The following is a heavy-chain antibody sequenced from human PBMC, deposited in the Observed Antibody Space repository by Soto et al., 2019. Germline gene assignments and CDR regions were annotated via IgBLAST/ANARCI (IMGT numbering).Heavy chain of an antibody. CDR3: AGDSGYCSSNSCYGGY. V-gene: IGHV1-69*08. CDR1: GGTFSSYT. D-gene: IGHD2-2*01. J-gene: IGHJ4*02. Sequence: QVQLVQSGAEVKKPGSSVKVSCKASGGTFSSYTISWVRQAPGQGLEWMGRIIPILGIANYAQKFQGRVTITADKSTSSAHMGLGSLRSEDTAVYCCAGDSGYCSSNSCYGGYWGQGTLVTVSS. CDR2: IIPILGIA.